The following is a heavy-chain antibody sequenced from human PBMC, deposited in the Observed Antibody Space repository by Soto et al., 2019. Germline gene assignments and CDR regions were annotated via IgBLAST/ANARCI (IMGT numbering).Heavy chain of an antibody. CDR2: IYYSGST. CDR3: ARVFGIVGATTGGFDY. D-gene: IGHD1-26*01. V-gene: IGHV4-59*01. Sequence: SETLSLTCTVSGGSISSYYWSWIRQPPGKGLEWIGYIYYSGSTNYNPSLKSRVTISVDTSKNQFSLKLSSVTAADTAVYYCARVFGIVGATTGGFDYWGQGTLVTSPQ. CDR1: GGSISSYY. J-gene: IGHJ4*02.